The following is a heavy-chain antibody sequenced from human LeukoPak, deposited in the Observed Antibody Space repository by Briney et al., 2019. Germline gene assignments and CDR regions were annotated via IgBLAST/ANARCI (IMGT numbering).Heavy chain of an antibody. J-gene: IGHJ4*02. CDR3: ARSYPIVVVVAATAAGVDY. CDR2: ISYDGSNK. CDR1: GFTFSSYA. Sequence: GGSLRLSCAASGFTFSSYAMHWVRQAPGKGLEWVAVISYDGSNKYYADSVKGRFTISRDNSKNTLYLQMNSLRADDTAVYYCARSYPIVVVVAATAAGVDYWGQGTLVTVSS. D-gene: IGHD2-15*01. V-gene: IGHV3-30-3*01.